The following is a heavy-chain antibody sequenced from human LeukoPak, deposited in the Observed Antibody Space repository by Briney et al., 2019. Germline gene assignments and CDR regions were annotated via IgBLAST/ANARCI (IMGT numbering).Heavy chain of an antibody. CDR1: GYTFTSYY. CDR2: INPSGGST. Sequence: ASVKVSCKASGYTFTSYYMHWLRQAPGQGLEWMGIINPSGGSTSYAQKFQGRVTMTRDTSTSTVYMELSSLRSEDTAVYYCARSKGSSWPYYYYYYMGVWGKGTTVTVSS. CDR3: ARSKGSSWPYYYYYYMGV. J-gene: IGHJ6*03. D-gene: IGHD6-13*01. V-gene: IGHV1-46*01.